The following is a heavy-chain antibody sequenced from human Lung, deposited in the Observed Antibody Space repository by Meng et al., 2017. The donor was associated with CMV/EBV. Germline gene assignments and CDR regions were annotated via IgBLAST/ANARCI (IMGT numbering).Heavy chain of an antibody. Sequence: ASXXVSCKASGYTFTSYGIRWVRQAPGQGLEWMGWISAYNGNTNYAQKLQGKVTMNTDTSTSTPYMELRSLRSDDTAVYYGARDGMGPTDYWGQGTLVTVSS. D-gene: IGHD1-26*01. CDR2: ISAYNGNT. V-gene: IGHV1-18*01. CDR1: GYTFTSYG. CDR3: ARDGMGPTDY. J-gene: IGHJ4*02.